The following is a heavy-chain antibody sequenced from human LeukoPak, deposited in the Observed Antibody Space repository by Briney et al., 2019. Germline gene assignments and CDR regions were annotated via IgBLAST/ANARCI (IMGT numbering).Heavy chain of an antibody. CDR3: ARDRGRATRFFWFDP. J-gene: IGHJ5*02. V-gene: IGHV3-66*01. D-gene: IGHD1-26*01. CDR2: IYSGGST. Sequence: GGSLRLSCAASGFTVSSNYMSWVRQAPGKGLEWVSVIYSGGSTYYADSVKGRFTISRDNSKNTLYLKMNSLRAEDTAVYYCARDRGRATRFFWFDPWGQGTLVTVSS. CDR1: GFTVSSNY.